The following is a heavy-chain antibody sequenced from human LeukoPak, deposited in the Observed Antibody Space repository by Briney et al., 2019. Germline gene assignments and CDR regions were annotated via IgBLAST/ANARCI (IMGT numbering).Heavy chain of an antibody. CDR2: IYYSGST. CDR3: ARGGGSYFPDYYYYYYGMDV. D-gene: IGHD1-26*01. CDR1: GGSISSSSYY. J-gene: IGHJ6*02. Sequence: SETLSLTCTVSGGSISSSSYYWGWIRQPPGKGLEWIGSIYYSGSTYYNPSLKSRVTISVDTSKNQFSLKLSSVTAADTAVYYCARGGGSYFPDYYYYYYGMDVWGQGTTVTVSS. V-gene: IGHV4-39*07.